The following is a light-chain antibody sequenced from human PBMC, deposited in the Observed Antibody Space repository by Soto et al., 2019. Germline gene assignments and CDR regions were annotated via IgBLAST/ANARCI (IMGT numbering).Light chain of an antibody. CDR3: GTWDNNLRAGG. CDR1: NSNIGNNE. CDR2: DNN. V-gene: IGLV1-51*01. J-gene: IGLJ2*01. Sequence: QSALTQPPSVSAAPGQKVTISCSGSNSNIGNNEVSWYQQVPGTAPRLLVYDNNKRPSGIPDRFSDSKSDTSATLVITGLQTGDEADYYCGTWDNNLRAGGFGGGTKLTVL.